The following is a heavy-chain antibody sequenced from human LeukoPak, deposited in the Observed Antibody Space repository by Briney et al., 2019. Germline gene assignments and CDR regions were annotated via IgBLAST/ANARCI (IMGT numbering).Heavy chain of an antibody. Sequence: SETPFLTCTVSGGSISSYYWSWIRQPPGKGLEWIGYIYYSGSTNYNPSLKSRVTISVDTSKNQFSLKLSSVTAADTAVYYCARDLAFDIWGQGTMVTVSS. CDR3: ARDLAFDI. J-gene: IGHJ3*02. V-gene: IGHV4-59*01. CDR2: IYYSGST. CDR1: GGSISSYY.